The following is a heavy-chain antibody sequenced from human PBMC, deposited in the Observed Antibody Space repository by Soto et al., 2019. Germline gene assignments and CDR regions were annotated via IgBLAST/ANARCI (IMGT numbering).Heavy chain of an antibody. Sequence: ASVKVSCKASGYTFTGYYLHWVRQAPGQGLEWMGWINPNSGGPNYAQKFQGRVTMTRDTSISTAYMELSRLRSDDTAVYYCARRYCSGGSCYYYFDYWGQGTLVTVSS. D-gene: IGHD2-15*01. CDR2: INPNSGGP. J-gene: IGHJ4*02. CDR1: GYTFTGYY. CDR3: ARRYCSGGSCYYYFDY. V-gene: IGHV1-2*02.